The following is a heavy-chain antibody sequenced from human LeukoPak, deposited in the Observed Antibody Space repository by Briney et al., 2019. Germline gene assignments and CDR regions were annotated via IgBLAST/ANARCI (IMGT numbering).Heavy chain of an antibody. V-gene: IGHV1-18*01. CDR2: ISAYNGNP. D-gene: IGHD6-6*01. Sequence: ASVKVSCKASGYTFSNYAISWVRQAPGQGLEWMGWISAYNGNPNYAPKLQGRVTMTTDTSTSAAYMELRSLRSDDTAVYYCARAWGEDIAARPYYFDYWGQGSLVTVSS. CDR3: ARAWGEDIAARPYYFDY. CDR1: GYTFSNYA. J-gene: IGHJ4*02.